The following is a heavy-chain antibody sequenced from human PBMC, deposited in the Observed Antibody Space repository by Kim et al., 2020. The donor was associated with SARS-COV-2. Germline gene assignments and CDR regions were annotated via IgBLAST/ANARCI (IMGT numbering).Heavy chain of an antibody. J-gene: IGHJ1*01. CDR1: GFTFSSYA. V-gene: IGHV3-33*06. CDR2: IWYDGSNK. CDR3: AKDRGAMIVVAPFQH. Sequence: GGSLRLSCAASGFTFSSYAMHWVRQAPGKGLEWVAVIWYDGSNKYYADSVKGRFTISRDNSKNTLYLQMNSLRAEDTAVYYCAKDRGAMIVVAPFQHWGQGTLVTVSS. D-gene: IGHD3-22*01.